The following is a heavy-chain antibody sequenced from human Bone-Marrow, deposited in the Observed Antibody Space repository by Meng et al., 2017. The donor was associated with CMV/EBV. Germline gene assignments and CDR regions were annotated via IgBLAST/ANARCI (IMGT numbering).Heavy chain of an antibody. CDR3: ARGYYDFWSGYYNMYYFDY. V-gene: IGHV4-39*07. Sequence: GSLRLSCTVSGVSISSSSYYWGWIRQPPGKGLEWIGSIYYSGSTYYNPSLKSRVTISVDTSKNQFSLKLSSVTAADTAVYYCARGYYDFWSGYYNMYYFDYWGQGTLVTVSS. D-gene: IGHD3-3*01. J-gene: IGHJ4*02. CDR2: IYYSGST. CDR1: GVSISSSSYY.